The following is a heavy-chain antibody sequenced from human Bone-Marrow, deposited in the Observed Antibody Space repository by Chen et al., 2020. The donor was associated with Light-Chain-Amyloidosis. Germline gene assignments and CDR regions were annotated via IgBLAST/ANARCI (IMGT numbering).Heavy chain of an antibody. CDR3: AKRPPYPSIYGMDV. V-gene: IGHV3-23*01. Sequence: EVQLLESGGGLVQPGGSLRLSCAASGFTFSSYAMSWVRQAPGKGLEWVSGISGSGGSTYYADSVKGRFTISRDNSKTTLYLQMNSLRAEDTAVYYCAKRPPYPSIYGMDVWGQGTTVTVSS. D-gene: IGHD2-21*01. CDR1: GFTFSSYA. CDR2: ISGSGGST. J-gene: IGHJ6*02.